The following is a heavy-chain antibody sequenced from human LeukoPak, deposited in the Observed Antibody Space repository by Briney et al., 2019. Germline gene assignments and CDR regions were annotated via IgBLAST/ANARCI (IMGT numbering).Heavy chain of an antibody. Sequence: SVKVSCKASGGTFSSYAISWVRQAPGQGLEWMGGIIPIFGTANYAQKFQGRVTITADESTSTAYMELSSLRSEDTAVYYCASGGHQGWLQWPFDYWGQGTLVTVSS. D-gene: IGHD5-24*01. CDR2: IIPIFGTA. CDR3: ASGGHQGWLQWPFDY. CDR1: GGTFSSYA. J-gene: IGHJ4*02. V-gene: IGHV1-69*13.